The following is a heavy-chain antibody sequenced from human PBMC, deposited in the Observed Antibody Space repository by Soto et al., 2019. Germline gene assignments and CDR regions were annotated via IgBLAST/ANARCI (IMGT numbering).Heavy chain of an antibody. Sequence: SETLSLTCTVSGGSMSSHYWTWLRQPPGKGLEWIGYISYSGSTYYNPSLKSRVTISADTSRNQFSLKLSSVIAADTAVYYCARADPDASVGYWGQGTMVTVS. CDR3: ARADPDASVGY. V-gene: IGHV4-59*11. CDR2: ISYSGST. D-gene: IGHD3-16*01. CDR1: GGSMSSHY. J-gene: IGHJ4*02.